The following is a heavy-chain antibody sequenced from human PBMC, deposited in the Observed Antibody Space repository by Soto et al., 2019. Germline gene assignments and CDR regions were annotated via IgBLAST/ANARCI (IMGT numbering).Heavy chain of an antibody. V-gene: IGHV3-33*01. J-gene: IGHJ5*01. CDR1: GFDFSMSG. D-gene: IGHD5-12*01. CDR2: IWNSGSPQ. Sequence: QVHVVESGGGVVQPGRSLRLSCAASGFDFSMSGMHWVHQAPGKGLEWVALIWNSGSPQYYGDSVKGRFTISRDNSKNMVFLQMSSLRAEDTGVYYCARALQRGYSRAPFDSWGQGALVTVSS. CDR3: ARALQRGYSRAPFDS.